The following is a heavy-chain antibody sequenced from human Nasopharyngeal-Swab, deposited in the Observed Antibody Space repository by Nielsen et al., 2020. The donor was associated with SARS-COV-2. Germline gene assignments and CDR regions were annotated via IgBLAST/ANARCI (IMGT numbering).Heavy chain of an antibody. CDR3: TSVSGSSWPNFNY. D-gene: IGHD6-13*01. J-gene: IGHJ4*02. V-gene: IGHV3-73*01. CDR2: IKTKVNSYAT. Sequence: GALKISCAASGFIFSASAIHWVRQASGKGLEWVGRIKTKVNSYATAYGASVKGMFTISRDDSKNTAYLQMNSLKTEDTAVYYCTSVSGSSWPNFNYWGQGTLVSVSS. CDR1: GFIFSASA.